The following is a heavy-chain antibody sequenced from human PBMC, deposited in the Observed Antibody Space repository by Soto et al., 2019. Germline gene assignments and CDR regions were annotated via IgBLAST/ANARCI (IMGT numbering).Heavy chain of an antibody. CDR2: ISGSGGST. V-gene: IGHV3-23*01. J-gene: IGHJ6*02. D-gene: IGHD3-3*01. CDR1: GFTFSSYA. CDR3: AKGARITIFGVVTADTIDKYYYYGMDV. Sequence: GGSLRLSCAASGFTFSSYAMSWVRQAPGKGLEWVSAISGSGGSTYYADSVKGRFTISRDNSKNTLYLQMNSLRAEDTAVYYCAKGARITIFGVVTADTIDKYYYYGMDVWGQGTTVTVSS.